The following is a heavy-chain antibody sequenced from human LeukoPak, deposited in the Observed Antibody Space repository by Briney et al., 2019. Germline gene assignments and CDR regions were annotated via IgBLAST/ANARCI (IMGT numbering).Heavy chain of an antibody. CDR1: GYTFTSYD. V-gene: IGHV1-8*01. CDR3: ARGPEVGYNYDY. J-gene: IGHJ4*02. Sequence: ASVKVSCKASGYTFTSYDINWVRQATGLGLEWMGWMNPNSGNTGYAQKFQGRVTMTRNTSISTAYMELSSLRSEDTAVYYCARGPEVGYNYDYWGQGTLVTVSS. CDR2: MNPNSGNT. D-gene: IGHD5-24*01.